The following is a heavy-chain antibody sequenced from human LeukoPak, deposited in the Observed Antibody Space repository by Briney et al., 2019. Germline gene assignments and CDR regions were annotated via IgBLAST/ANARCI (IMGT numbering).Heavy chain of an antibody. CDR3: ARVTVEVVPYFDY. V-gene: IGHV3-48*01. D-gene: IGHD3-22*01. Sequence: GGSLRLSCAASGFTFSSYSMNWVRQAPGKELEWVSYISSSSSTIYYADSVKGRFTISRDNAKNSLYLQMNSLRAEDTAVYYCARVTVEVVPYFDYWGQGTLVTVSS. CDR2: ISSSSSTI. J-gene: IGHJ4*02. CDR1: GFTFSSYS.